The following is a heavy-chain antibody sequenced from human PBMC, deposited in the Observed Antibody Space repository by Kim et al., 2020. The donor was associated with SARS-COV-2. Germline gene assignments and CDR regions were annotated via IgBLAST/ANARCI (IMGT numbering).Heavy chain of an antibody. V-gene: IGHV3-23*03. D-gene: IGHD3-16*01. J-gene: IGHJ6*02. CDR1: GFTFSSYA. CDR3: AKDLGLKGNYYYGMDV. Sequence: GGSLRLSCAASGFTFSSYAMSWVRQAPGKGLEWVSVIYSGGSSTYYADSVKGRFTISRDNSKNTLYLQMNSLRAEDTAVYYCAKDLGLKGNYYYGMDVWGQGTTVTVSS. CDR2: IYSGGSST.